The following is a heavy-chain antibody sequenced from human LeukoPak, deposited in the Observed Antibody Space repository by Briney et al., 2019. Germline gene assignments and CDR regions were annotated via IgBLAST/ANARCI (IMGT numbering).Heavy chain of an antibody. J-gene: IGHJ3*01. CDR1: GFDVSFNY. D-gene: IGHD6-13*01. Sequence: GGSLRLSCAASGFDVSFNYVGWVRQAPGKGLEWVSVIHTGGTTHYADSMKGRFTVSRDNGKNSLYLQMNYLRAEDTAIYYCARDLLTWQLVHHDAYDVWGQGTMVTVS. CDR3: ARDLLTWQLVHHDAYDV. CDR2: IHTGGTT. V-gene: IGHV3-53*01.